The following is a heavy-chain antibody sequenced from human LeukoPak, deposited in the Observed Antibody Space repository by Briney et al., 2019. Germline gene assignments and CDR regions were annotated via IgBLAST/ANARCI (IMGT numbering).Heavy chain of an antibody. CDR1: GFTVSANY. V-gene: IGHV3-66*01. D-gene: IGHD1-26*01. Sequence: GGSLRLSCAASGFTVSANYMTWVRQAPGKGLEWVSVIYSSGSTYYADSVKGRFTISRDNSKNTLYLQMNSLRVDDTAVYYCAREVGGAREPDFFDYWGQGTLVTVSS. J-gene: IGHJ4*02. CDR3: AREVGGAREPDFFDY. CDR2: IYSSGST.